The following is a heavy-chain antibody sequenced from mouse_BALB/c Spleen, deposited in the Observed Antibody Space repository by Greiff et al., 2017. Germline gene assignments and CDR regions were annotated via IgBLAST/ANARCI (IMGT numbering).Heavy chain of an antibody. CDR1: GFNIKDYY. J-gene: IGHJ2*01. D-gene: IGHD2-14*01. V-gene: IGHV1S26*01. Sequence: QVQLQQSGAELVRSGASVKLSCTASGFNIKDYYMHWVKQRPGQGLEWIGYINPSTGYTEYNQKFKDKATLTADKSSSTAYMQLSSLTSEDSAVYYCASTAYYRYDALDYWGQGTTLTVSS. CDR3: ASTAYYRYDALDY. CDR2: INPSTGYT.